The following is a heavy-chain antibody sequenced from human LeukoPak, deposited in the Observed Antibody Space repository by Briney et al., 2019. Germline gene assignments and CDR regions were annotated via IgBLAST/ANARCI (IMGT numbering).Heavy chain of an antibody. CDR3: ARVGYYSNEELLPFDY. V-gene: IGHV7-4-1*02. CDR1: GYTFTTYA. CDR2: INTNTGNP. D-gene: IGHD4-11*01. Sequence: GASVKVSCKASGYTFTTYAMSWVRQAPGQGLEWMGWINTNTGNPTYARGFTGRFVFSLDTSVSTAYLQISSLKAEDTAVYYCARVGYYSNEELLPFDYWGQGTLVTVSS. J-gene: IGHJ4*02.